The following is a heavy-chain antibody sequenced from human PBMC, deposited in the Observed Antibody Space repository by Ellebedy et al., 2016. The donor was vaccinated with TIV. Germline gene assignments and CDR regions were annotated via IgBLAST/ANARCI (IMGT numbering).Heavy chain of an antibody. CDR1: GGSIYDTEW. CDR2: ISYSGRT. J-gene: IGHJ4*02. D-gene: IGHD2-15*01. Sequence: MPGGSLRLSCAVSGGSIYDTEWWSWVRQPPGKGLEWLGSISYSGRTYYNPSLKSRVTISVDTSKNQFSLKLSSVTAADTAVFYCARHNGVAPTLGYDYWGQGTLVTVSS. CDR3: ARHNGVAPTLGYDY. V-gene: IGHV4-4*02.